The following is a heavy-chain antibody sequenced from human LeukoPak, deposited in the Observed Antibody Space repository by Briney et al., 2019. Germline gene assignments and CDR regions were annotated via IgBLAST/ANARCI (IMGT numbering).Heavy chain of an antibody. Sequence: GASVKVSCKASGYTFTGYYMHWVRQAPGQGLEWMGWINPNSGGTNYAQKFQGRVTMTRDTSISTAYMELSRLRSDDTAVYYCARRGITGTTYYFDYWGQGTLVTVSS. CDR3: ARRGITGTTYYFDY. CDR1: GYTFTGYY. V-gene: IGHV1-2*02. J-gene: IGHJ4*02. CDR2: INPNSGGT. D-gene: IGHD1-7*01.